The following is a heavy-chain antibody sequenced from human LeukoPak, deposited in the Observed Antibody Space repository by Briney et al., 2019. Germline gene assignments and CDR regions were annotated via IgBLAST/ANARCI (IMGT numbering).Heavy chain of an antibody. CDR1: GFTFSSYA. CDR3: AKGALFQLAEGPLCYFGY. V-gene: IGHV3-23*01. Sequence: GGSLRLSCAASGFTFSSYAMSWVRQAPGKGLEWVSAISGSGGSTYYADSVKGRFTISRDNSKNTLYLQMNSLRAEDTAVYYCAKGALFQLAEGPLCYFGYWGQGTLVTVSS. D-gene: IGHD6-6*01. J-gene: IGHJ4*02. CDR2: ISGSGGST.